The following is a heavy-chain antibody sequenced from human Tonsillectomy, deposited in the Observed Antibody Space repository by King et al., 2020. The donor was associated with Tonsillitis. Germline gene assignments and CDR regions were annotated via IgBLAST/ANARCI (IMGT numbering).Heavy chain of an antibody. CDR1: GYSFTSYW. Sequence: QLVQSGAEVKKPGESLKISCKGSGYSFTSYWIGWVRQMPGKGLEWMGIIYPGDSDTRYSPSFQGQVTISADKSISTAYLQWSSLKASDTAMYYCARHLSGYLYVPYYYGMDVWGQGTTVTVSS. CDR3: ARHLSGYLYVPYYYGMDV. D-gene: IGHD3-22*01. J-gene: IGHJ6*02. CDR2: IYPGDSDT. V-gene: IGHV5-51*01.